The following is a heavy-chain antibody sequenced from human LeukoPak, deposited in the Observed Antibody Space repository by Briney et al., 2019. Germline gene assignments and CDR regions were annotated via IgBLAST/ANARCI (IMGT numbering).Heavy chain of an antibody. CDR3: ARTSGDAFDI. J-gene: IGHJ3*02. CDR2: IYYSGST. CDR1: GGSISSYY. Sequence: SETLSLTCTVSGGSISSYYWSWIRQPPGQGLEWIGYIYYSGSTNYNPSLKSRVTISVDTSKNQFSLKLSSVTAADTAVYYCARTSGDAFDIWGQGKMFTVSS. V-gene: IGHV4-59*01.